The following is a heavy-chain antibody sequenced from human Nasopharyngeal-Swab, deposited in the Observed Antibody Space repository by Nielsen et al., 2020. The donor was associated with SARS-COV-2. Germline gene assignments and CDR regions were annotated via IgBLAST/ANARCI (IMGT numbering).Heavy chain of an antibody. CDR3: AHRPGFGELLSDWFDP. CDR1: GFSLSTSGVG. Sequence: SGPTLVKPTQTLTLTCTFSGFSLSTSGVGVGWIRQPPGKALEWLALIYWDDDKRYSPSLKSRLTITKDTSKNQVVLTMTNMDPVDTATYYCAHRPGFGELLSDWFDPWGQGTLVTVSS. D-gene: IGHD3-10*01. J-gene: IGHJ5*02. CDR2: IYWDDDK. V-gene: IGHV2-5*02.